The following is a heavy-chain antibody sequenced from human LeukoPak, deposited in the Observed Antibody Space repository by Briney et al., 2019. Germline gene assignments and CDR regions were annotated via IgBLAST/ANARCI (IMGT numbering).Heavy chain of an antibody. CDR1: GXTFSYYG. V-gene: IGHV3-33*01. CDR3: ARDDCSSTTCYAY. J-gene: IGHJ4*02. Sequence: PGGSLRLSCAASGXTFSYYGLHWVRQAPGKGLESGAGIRYDGSNQYYADSVKGRFTISRDNPRNTLYLQMNSLRAEDTAVYYCARDDCSSTTCYAYWGQGTLVTVSS. CDR2: IRYDGSNQ. D-gene: IGHD2-2*01.